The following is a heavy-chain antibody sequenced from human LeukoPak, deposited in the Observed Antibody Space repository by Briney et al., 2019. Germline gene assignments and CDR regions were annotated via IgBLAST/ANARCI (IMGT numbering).Heavy chain of an antibody. J-gene: IGHJ4*02. CDR3: ARANLLGYCSNGVCPGGGVPFDY. Sequence: PSETLSLTCTVSSGSISNYYWSWIRQPAGKGLEWIGRIYTSGSTTYNPSLKSRLTISIDTSKNQFSLKLSSVTAADTAVHYCARANLLGYCSNGVCPGGGVPFDYWGQGTLVTVSS. CDR1: SGSISNYY. V-gene: IGHV4-4*07. CDR2: IYTSGST. D-gene: IGHD2-8*01.